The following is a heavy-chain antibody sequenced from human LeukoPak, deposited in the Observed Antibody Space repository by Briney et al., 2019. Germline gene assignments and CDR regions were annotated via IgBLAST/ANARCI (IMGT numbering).Heavy chain of an antibody. CDR3: VKDLTGTWSFDY. D-gene: IGHD3-9*01. CDR2: IGPNGAST. Sequence: GGSLRLSCSTSGFTFSNHFMHWVRQAPGKGLEYVSSIGPNGASTLYADSEKGRFTISRDNSKNALYLQLTSLRLEDTALYYCVKDLTGTWSFDYWGQGTLVTVSS. CDR1: GFTFSNHF. J-gene: IGHJ4*02. V-gene: IGHV3-64D*06.